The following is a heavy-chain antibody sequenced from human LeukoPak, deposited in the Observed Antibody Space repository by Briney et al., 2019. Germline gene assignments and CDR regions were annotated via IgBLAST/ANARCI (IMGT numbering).Heavy chain of an antibody. J-gene: IGHJ4*02. D-gene: IGHD3-9*01. CDR1: GFTFSSYA. V-gene: IGHV3-23*01. CDR3: AKAGYDILTGYYIPPAFDY. CDR2: ISGSGGST. Sequence: GGSLRLSCAASGFTFSSYAMSRVRQAPGKRLEWVSAISGSGGSTYYADSVKGRFTISRDNSKNTLYLQMNSLRAEDTAVYYCAKAGYDILTGYYIPPAFDYWGQGTLVTVSS.